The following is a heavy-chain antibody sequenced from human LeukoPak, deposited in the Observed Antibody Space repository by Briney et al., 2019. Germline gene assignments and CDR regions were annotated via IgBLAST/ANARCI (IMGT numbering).Heavy chain of an antibody. D-gene: IGHD2-15*01. CDR2: IIPIFGTA. CDR1: GGTFSSYA. CDR3: ARDLGYCSGGSCYSWFDP. V-gene: IGHV1-69*13. J-gene: IGHJ5*02. Sequence: GASVKVSCKASGGTFSSYAISWVRQAPGQGLEWMGGIIPIFGTANYAQKFQGRVTITADESTSTAYMGLSSLRSEDTAVYYCARDLGYCSGGSCYSWFDPWGQGTLVTVSS.